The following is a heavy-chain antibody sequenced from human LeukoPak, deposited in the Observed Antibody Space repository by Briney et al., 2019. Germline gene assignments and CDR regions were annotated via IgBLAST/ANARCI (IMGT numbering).Heavy chain of an antibody. J-gene: IGHJ4*02. CDR1: GFRFGDHA. CDR3: ARAHHRRVYDYVWGSYPY. Sequence: PGGSLRLSCTSSGFRFGDHAMSWVRQAPGKGLEWISYISSSSSTIYYADSVKGRFTISRDNAKNSLYPQMNSLRAEDTAVYYCARAHHRRVYDYVWGSYPYWGQGTLVTVSS. V-gene: IGHV3-48*01. CDR2: ISSSSSTI. D-gene: IGHD3-16*02.